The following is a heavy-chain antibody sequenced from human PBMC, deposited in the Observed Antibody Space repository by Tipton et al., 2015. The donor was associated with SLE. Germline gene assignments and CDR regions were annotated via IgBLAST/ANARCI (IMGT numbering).Heavy chain of an antibody. CDR3: AREEYSSSSSPPPGRSYSD. Sequence: LRLSCAASGFTFSSYGMHWIRQPPGKGLEWIGEINHSGSTNYNPSLKSRVTISVDTSKNQFSLKLSSVTAADTAVYYCAREEYSSSSSPPPGRSYSDWGQGTLVTVSS. CDR2: INHSGST. J-gene: IGHJ4*02. CDR1: GFTFSSYG. D-gene: IGHD6-6*01. V-gene: IGHV4-34*01.